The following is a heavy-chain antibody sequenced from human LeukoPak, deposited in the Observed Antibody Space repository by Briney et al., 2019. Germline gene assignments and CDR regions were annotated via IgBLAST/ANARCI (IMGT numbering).Heavy chain of an antibody. Sequence: PGRSLRLSCAASGFTFDDYAMHWVRQAPGKGLEWVSGISWNSGSIGYADSVKGRFTISRDNAKNSLYLQMNRLRAEDTALYYCAKEEGASLSSSSFDYWGQGTLVTVSS. CDR3: AKEEGASLSSSSFDY. CDR1: GFTFDDYA. J-gene: IGHJ4*02. CDR2: ISWNSGSI. D-gene: IGHD6-6*01. V-gene: IGHV3-9*01.